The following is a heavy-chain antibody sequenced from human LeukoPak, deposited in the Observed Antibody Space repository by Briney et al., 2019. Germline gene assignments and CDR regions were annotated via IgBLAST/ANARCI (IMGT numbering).Heavy chain of an antibody. J-gene: IGHJ4*02. CDR1: GFTFSSYA. CDR2: ISGSGGST. D-gene: IGHD3-9*01. CDR3: AKVWDVLRYFDWLLYLDY. V-gene: IGHV3-23*01. Sequence: GGSLRLSCAASGFTFSSYAMSWVRQAPGQGLEWVSAISGSGGSTYYADSVKGRFTISRDNSKNTLYLQMNSLRAEDTAVYYCAKVWDVLRYFDWLLYLDYWGQGTLVTVSS.